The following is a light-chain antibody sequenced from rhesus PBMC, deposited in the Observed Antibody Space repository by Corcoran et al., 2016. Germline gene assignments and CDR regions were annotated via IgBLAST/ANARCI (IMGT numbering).Light chain of an antibody. CDR3: RSYAGSNTFI. CDR1: SSDIGGYNY. V-gene: IGLV2-32*02. J-gene: IGLJ1*01. CDR2: EVS. Sequence: QAALTQPRSVSGSPGQSVTISCTGTSSDIGGYNYVSWYQQHPGTAPKLMIYEVSKRPSGVSDRFSGSKSGNTASLTISGLQAEDEAVYYCRSYAGSNTFIFGAGTRLTVL.